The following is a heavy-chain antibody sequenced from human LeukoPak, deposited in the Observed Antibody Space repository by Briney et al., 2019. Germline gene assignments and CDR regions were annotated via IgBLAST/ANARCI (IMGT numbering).Heavy chain of an antibody. CDR1: GYTVTSYG. CDR2: ISAYNGNT. Sequence: ASVKVSCKASGYTVTSYGISWVRQAPGQGLECMGWISAYNGNTNYAQKLQGRVTMTTDTSTSTAYMELRSLRSDDTAVYYCARGESVVVVAALDYWGQGTLVTVSS. CDR3: ARGESVVVVAALDY. J-gene: IGHJ4*02. D-gene: IGHD2-15*01. V-gene: IGHV1-18*01.